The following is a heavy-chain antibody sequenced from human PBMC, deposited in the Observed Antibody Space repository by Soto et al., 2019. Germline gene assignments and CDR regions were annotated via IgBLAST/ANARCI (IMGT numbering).Heavy chain of an antibody. CDR2: IYYSGST. Sequence: SETLSLTCTVSGGSISSYYWIWIRQPPGKGLEWIGSIYYSGSTYYNPSLKSRITISIDTSKNQFSLNMNSMTAADTAVYYCATEGGVVDANWFGPWGQGTLVTVSS. CDR1: GGSISSYY. D-gene: IGHD3-22*01. CDR3: ATEGGVVDANWFGP. J-gene: IGHJ5*02. V-gene: IGHV4-59*04.